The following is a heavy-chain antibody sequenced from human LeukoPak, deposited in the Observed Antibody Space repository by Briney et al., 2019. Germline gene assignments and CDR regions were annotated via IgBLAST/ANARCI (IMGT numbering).Heavy chain of an antibody. Sequence: SETLSLTCTVSGGSISSYYWSWIRQPPGKGLEWIGYIYYSGSTNYNPSLKSRVTISVDTSKNQFSLKLSSVTAADTAVYYCARGPEAGSGSYQYYFDYWGQGTLVTVSS. CDR3: ARGPEAGSGSYQYYFDY. V-gene: IGHV4-59*01. CDR2: IYYSGST. D-gene: IGHD1-26*01. J-gene: IGHJ4*02. CDR1: GGSISSYY.